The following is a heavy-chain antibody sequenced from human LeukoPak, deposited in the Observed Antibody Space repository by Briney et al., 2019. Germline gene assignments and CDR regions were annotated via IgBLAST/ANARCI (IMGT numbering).Heavy chain of an antibody. CDR3: ARPGGSSFGFDY. D-gene: IGHD6-6*01. CDR2: IYYSGST. Sequence: PSETLSLTCTVSGGSISSSSYYWGWIRQPPGKGLEWIGSIYYSGSTYYNPSLKSRVTISVDTSKNQFSLKLSSVTAADTAVYYCARPGGSSFGFDYWGQGTLVTVSS. CDR1: GGSISSSSYY. V-gene: IGHV4-39*01. J-gene: IGHJ4*02.